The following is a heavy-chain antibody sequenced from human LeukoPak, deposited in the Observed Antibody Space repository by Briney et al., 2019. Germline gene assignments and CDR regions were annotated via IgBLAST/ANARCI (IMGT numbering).Heavy chain of an antibody. D-gene: IGHD3-3*01. CDR2: IYYSGST. CDR1: GGSISSGGYY. J-gene: IGHJ4*02. Sequence: SQTLSLTCTVSGGSISSGGYYWSWIRQHPGKGLEWIGYIYYSGSTYYNPSLKSRVTISVDTSKNQFSLKLSSATAADRAVYYCARYDLWSGYHRFNYWGQGTLVTLSS. CDR3: ARYDLWSGYHRFNY. V-gene: IGHV4-31*03.